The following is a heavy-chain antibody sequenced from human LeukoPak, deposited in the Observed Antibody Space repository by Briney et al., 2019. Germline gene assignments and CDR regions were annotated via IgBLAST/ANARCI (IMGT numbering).Heavy chain of an antibody. CDR3: ATPEYSSSWYSFDAFDI. CDR1: GFTVSSNY. Sequence: GGSLRLSCAASGFTVSSNYMSWVRQAPGKGLEWVSVIYSGGSTYYAGSVKGRFTISRDNSKNTLYLQMNSLRAEDTAVYYCATPEYSSSWYSFDAFDIWGQGTMVTVSS. V-gene: IGHV3-53*01. D-gene: IGHD6-13*01. J-gene: IGHJ3*02. CDR2: IYSGGST.